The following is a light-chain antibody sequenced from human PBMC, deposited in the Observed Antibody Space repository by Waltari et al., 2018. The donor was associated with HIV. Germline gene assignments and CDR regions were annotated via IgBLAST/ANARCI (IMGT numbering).Light chain of an antibody. CDR1: SSNIGAGYE. Sequence: QSVLTQPPSVSGAPGQRVTISCTGSSSNIGAGYEVHWHQQLPGTAPKLLIYGNSKRPSGVPDRFSGSKSGTSASLAITGLQAEDEADYYCQSYDSSLSVVFGGGTKLTVL. V-gene: IGLV1-40*01. CDR2: GNS. J-gene: IGLJ2*01. CDR3: QSYDSSLSVV.